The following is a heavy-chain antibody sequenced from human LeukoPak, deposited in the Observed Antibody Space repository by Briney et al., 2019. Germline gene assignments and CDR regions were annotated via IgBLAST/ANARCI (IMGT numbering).Heavy chain of an antibody. J-gene: IGHJ4*02. CDR1: GGSISSSSYY. CDR3: ARASRIPPEGRSIDY. D-gene: IGHD6-6*01. Sequence: SETLSLTCTVSGGSISSSSYYWGWIRQPPGKGLEWIGSIYYSGSTYYNPSLKSRVTISVDTSKNQFSLKLSSVTAADTAVYYCARASRIPPEGRSIDYCGQGTLVTVSS. CDR2: IYYSGST. V-gene: IGHV4-39*01.